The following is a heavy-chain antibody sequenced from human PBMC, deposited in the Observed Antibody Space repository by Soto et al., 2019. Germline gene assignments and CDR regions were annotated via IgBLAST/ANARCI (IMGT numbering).Heavy chain of an antibody. D-gene: IGHD4-17*01. CDR2: INPNSGRT. CDR1: GYTFTNYY. J-gene: IGHJ4*02. Sequence: QVQLVQSGAEVKKPGASVKVSCKASGYTFTNYYIHWVRLAPGQGLEWMGIINPNSGRTTYPQKSQGRGTLSKDKSTTTGYIELSSLRTEDTALYFCARARFTTVTTWWYFDFLGQGTLVSVSS. V-gene: IGHV1-46*01. CDR3: ARARFTTVTTWWYFDF.